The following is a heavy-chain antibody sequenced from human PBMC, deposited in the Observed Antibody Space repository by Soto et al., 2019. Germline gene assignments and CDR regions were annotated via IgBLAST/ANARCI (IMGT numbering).Heavy chain of an antibody. CDR2: IIPIFGTA. CDR1: GGTFSSYA. J-gene: IGHJ6*02. CDR3: ARDPHHYDILTGYPTKYYYYGMDV. Sequence: GASVKVSCKASGGTFSSYAISWVRQAPGQGLEWMGGIIPIFGTANYAQKFQGRVTITADKSTSTAYMELSSLRSEDTAVYYCARDPHHYDILTGYPTKYYYYGMDVWGQRTTVTVSS. D-gene: IGHD3-9*01. V-gene: IGHV1-69*06.